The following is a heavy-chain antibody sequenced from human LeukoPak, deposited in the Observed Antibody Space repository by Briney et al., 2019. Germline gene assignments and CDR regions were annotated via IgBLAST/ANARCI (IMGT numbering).Heavy chain of an antibody. CDR1: GFTFSSCA. J-gene: IGHJ5*02. V-gene: IGHV4-34*01. D-gene: IGHD3-22*01. CDR3: ARGQYYYDSSGYYYWFDP. CDR2: INHSGST. Sequence: GSLRLSCADSGFTFSSCAMSWVRQPPGKGLEWIGEINHSGSTNYNPSLKSRVTISVDTSKNQFSLKLSSVTAADTAVYYCARGQYYYDSSGYYYWFDPWGQGTLVTVSS.